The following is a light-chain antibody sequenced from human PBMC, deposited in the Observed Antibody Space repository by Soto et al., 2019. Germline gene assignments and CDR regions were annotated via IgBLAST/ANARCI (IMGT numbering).Light chain of an antibody. CDR1: QSVSSSY. CDR3: QQYDDSLSSFT. CDR2: GAS. Sequence: EIVLTQSPGTLSLSPGERATLACRASQSVSSSYLAWYQQKPGQAPRLLIYGASYRATGILDRFSGRGSGTDFTLTISRLEPEDFAVYYCQQYDDSLSSFTFGQGTNLEIK. V-gene: IGKV3-20*01. J-gene: IGKJ2*01.